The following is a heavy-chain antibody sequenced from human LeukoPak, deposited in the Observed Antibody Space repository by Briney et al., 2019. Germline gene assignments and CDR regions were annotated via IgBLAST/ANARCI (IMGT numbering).Heavy chain of an antibody. D-gene: IGHD1-26*01. CDR2: INSDGSST. CDR3: ARDSGSYYRAFDI. V-gene: IGHV3-74*01. CDR1: GLTFSSYW. Sequence: GGSLRLSCAASGLTFSSYWMHWVRHAPGKGLVGVSRINSDGSSTSYADSVKGRFTISRDNAKNTLYLQMNSLRAEDTAVYYCARDSGSYYRAFDIWGQGTMVTVSS. J-gene: IGHJ3*02.